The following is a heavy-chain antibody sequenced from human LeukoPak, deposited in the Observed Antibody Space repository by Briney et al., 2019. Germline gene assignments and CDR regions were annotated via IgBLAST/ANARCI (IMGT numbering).Heavy chain of an antibody. D-gene: IGHD6-19*01. CDR1: GFSFNTFV. J-gene: IGHJ4*02. Sequence: GGSLRLSCAASGFSFNTFVMHWARQAPGKGAEWVAVTAHDGSQKYYADSVNGRFTIFRDNSKNTLFLQMNSLRPDDTAIYYCAKDFGDYSGWILDHWGQGTLVTVS. CDR2: TAHDGSQK. V-gene: IGHV3-30*18. CDR3: AKDFGDYSGWILDH.